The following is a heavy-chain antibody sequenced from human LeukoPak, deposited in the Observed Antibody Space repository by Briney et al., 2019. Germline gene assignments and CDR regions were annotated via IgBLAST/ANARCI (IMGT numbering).Heavy chain of an antibody. CDR1: CGSISTYY. CDR2: IYTSGST. D-gene: IGHD1/OR15-1a*01. CDR3: ARGTVPNAFDI. J-gene: IGHJ3*02. V-gene: IGHV4-4*07. Sequence: SETLSLTCTVSCGSISTYYWSWIRQPAGKGLEWIGRIYTSGSTNYNPSLKSRVTMSVDTSKNQFSLKLSSVTAADTAVYFCARGTVPNAFDIWGQGTMVTVS.